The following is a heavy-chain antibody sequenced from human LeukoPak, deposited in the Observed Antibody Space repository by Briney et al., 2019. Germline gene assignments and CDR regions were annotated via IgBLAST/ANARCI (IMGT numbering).Heavy chain of an antibody. CDR2: INPNSGGT. CDR3: ARRHDSSGYYYPGAFDI. Sequence: ASVKVSCTASGYTFTGYYMHWVRQAPGQGLEWMGRINPNSGGTNYAQKLQGRVTMTTDASTSTVYMELRSLRSDDTAVYYCARRHDSSGYYYPGAFDIWGQGTMVTVSS. J-gene: IGHJ3*02. CDR1: GYTFTGYY. V-gene: IGHV1-2*06. D-gene: IGHD3-22*01.